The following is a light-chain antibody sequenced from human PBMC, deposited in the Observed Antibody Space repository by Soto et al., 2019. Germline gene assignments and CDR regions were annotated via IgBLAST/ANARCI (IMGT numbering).Light chain of an antibody. CDR1: QSVSNNY. CDR2: GAS. J-gene: IGKJ1*01. CDR3: QQYGSSGT. V-gene: IGKV3-20*01. Sequence: IGLKQSPGTLSLSPGERATLSCRASQSVSNNYLAWYQQKPGQAPRLLIYGASNRATGIPDRFRGSGSGTDFTLTISRLEPEDFAVYYCQQYGSSGTFGQGTKVENK.